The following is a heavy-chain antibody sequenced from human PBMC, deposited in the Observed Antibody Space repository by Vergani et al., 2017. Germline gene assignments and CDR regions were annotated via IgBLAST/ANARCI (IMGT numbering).Heavy chain of an antibody. CDR3: ARALVAATELHPYYFDY. J-gene: IGHJ4*02. CDR2: MNPNSGNT. D-gene: IGHD2-15*01. V-gene: IGHV1-8*01. CDR1: GYTFTSYD. Sequence: QVQLVQSGAEVKKPGASVKVSCKASGYTFTSYDINWVRQATGQGLEWMGWMNPNSGNTGYAQKFQGRVTMTRYTSISTAYMELSSLRSEDTAVYYCARALVAATELHPYYFDYWGQGTLVTVSS.